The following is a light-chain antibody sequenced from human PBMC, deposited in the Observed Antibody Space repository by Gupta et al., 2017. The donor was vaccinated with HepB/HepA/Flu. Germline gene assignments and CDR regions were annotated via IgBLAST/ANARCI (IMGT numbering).Light chain of an antibody. CDR3: ASWDNSMNAL. V-gene: IGLV1-44*01. J-gene: IGLJ2*01. CDR2: SDN. Sequence: QSVLTQPPSVSGTPGQRVIISCSGSSSSIGSNTVNWDKQLPGTAPKLLIYSDNRRPSGVPDRFSGSKSGTSASLAISGREAEEDADFYCASWDNSMNALFGGGTKLTVL. CDR1: SSSIGSNT.